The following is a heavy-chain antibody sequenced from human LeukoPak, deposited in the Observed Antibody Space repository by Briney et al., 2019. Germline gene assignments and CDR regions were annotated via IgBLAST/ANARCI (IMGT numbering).Heavy chain of an antibody. CDR1: GFTFSSYT. CDR2: ISDSSSYI. V-gene: IGHV3-21*04. D-gene: IGHD3-16*01. Sequence: GGSLRLSCAASGFTFSSYTINWVRQAPGKGLEWVSSISDSSSYIYYADSVKGRFAISRDISKNTLYLQMHSLRAEDTAVYYCARELSQMNGRMYYFDYWGQGALVTVSS. CDR3: ARELSQMNGRMYYFDY. J-gene: IGHJ4*02.